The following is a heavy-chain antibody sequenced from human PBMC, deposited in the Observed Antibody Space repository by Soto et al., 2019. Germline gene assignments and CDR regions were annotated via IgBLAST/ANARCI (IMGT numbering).Heavy chain of an antibody. CDR3: ARVGYSSSWSVYYYYYGMDV. D-gene: IGHD6-13*01. V-gene: IGHV4-4*02. Sequence: SETLSLTCAVSGGSISSSNWWSWVRQPPGKGLEWIGEIYHSGSTNYNPSLKSRVTISVDKSKNQFSLKLSSVTAADTAVYYCARVGYSSSWSVYYYYYGMDVWGQGTTVTVS. CDR2: IYHSGST. CDR1: GGSISSSNW. J-gene: IGHJ6*02.